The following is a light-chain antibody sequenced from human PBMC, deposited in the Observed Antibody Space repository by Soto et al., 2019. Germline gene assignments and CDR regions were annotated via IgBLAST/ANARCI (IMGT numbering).Light chain of an antibody. J-gene: IGLJ3*02. Sequence: QSVLTQPASVSGSPGQSITIPCTGISSDVGSSDLVSWYQQHPGRAPKLMIYEASKRPSGVSNRFSGSKSGNTASLTISGLQAEDEADYYCCLYSGSITWVFGGGTKVTVL. CDR1: SSDVGSSDL. CDR2: EAS. CDR3: CLYSGSITWV. V-gene: IGLV2-23*01.